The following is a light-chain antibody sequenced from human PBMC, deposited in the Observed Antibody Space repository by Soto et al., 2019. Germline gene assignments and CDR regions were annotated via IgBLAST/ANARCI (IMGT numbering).Light chain of an antibody. CDR1: SSNIGAGYA. CDR2: NNA. J-gene: IGLJ1*01. CDR3: QSHDNSLSGFYV. V-gene: IGLV1-40*01. Sequence: VLTQPPSVSGAPGQRVTISCTGSSSNIGAGYAVHWYQQLPGTGPKLLIYNNAIRPSGVPDRFSGSRSGTSASLAITGLQAEDEADYYCQSHDNSLSGFYVFGTGTRSPS.